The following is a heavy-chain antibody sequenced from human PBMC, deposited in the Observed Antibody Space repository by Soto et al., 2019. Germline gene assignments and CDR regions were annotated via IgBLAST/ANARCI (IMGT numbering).Heavy chain of an antibody. CDR2: ISGSGGST. CDR3: AKIPTYIVVVPPPMSTDY. Sequence: QPGGSLRLSCAASGFTFSSYAMSWVRQAPGKGLEWVSAISGSGGSTYYADSVRGRFTISRDNSKNTLYLQMNSLRPDDTAVYYCAKIPTYIVVVPPPMSTDYWGQGTLVTVSS. V-gene: IGHV3-23*01. J-gene: IGHJ4*02. D-gene: IGHD2-2*01. CDR1: GFTFSSYA.